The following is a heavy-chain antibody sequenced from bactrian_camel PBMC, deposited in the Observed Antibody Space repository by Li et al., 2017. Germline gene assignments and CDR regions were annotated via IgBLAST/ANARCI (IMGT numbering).Heavy chain of an antibody. V-gene: IGHV3S53*01. CDR1: GDILGRYC. CDR2: IARLGWK. D-gene: IGHD5*01. Sequence: HVQLVESGGGSVQTGGSLRLSCAASGDILGRYCMAWFRQAPGKEREGVANIARLGWKNYSDAVRGRFTISRDNTNNTLSLQLSSLRTEDTGMYYCARGSFVQVKPDPKQLTSQGTQVTVS. J-gene: IGHJ4*01.